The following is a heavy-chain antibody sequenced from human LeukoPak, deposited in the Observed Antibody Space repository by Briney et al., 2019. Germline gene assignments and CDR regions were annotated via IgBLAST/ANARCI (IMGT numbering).Heavy chain of an antibody. J-gene: IGHJ6*03. CDR2: INPNSGGT. CDR1: GYTFTGYY. V-gene: IGHV1-2*02. Sequence: ASVKVSCKASGYTFTGYYMHWVRQAPGQGLEWMGWINPNSGGTNYAQKFQGRVTMTRDTSISTAYMELSRLRSDDTAVNYCAREREQWLASYMDVWGKGTTVTVSS. D-gene: IGHD6-19*01. CDR3: AREREQWLASYMDV.